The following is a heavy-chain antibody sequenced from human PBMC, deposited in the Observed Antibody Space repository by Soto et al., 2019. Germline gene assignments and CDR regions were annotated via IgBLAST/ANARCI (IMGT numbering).Heavy chain of an antibody. CDR1: GYSFTSYW. CDR2: IYPGDSDT. D-gene: IGHD3-10*01. J-gene: IGHJ4*02. CDR3: ARSPYHGSGRPLRYFDY. Sequence: GESLKISCKASGYSFTSYWIGWVRQMPGKGLEWMGIIYPGDSDTRYSPSFQGQVTISADRSISTAYLQWSSLKASDTDVYYCARSPYHGSGRPLRYFDYRGPGTLVTVSS. V-gene: IGHV5-51*01.